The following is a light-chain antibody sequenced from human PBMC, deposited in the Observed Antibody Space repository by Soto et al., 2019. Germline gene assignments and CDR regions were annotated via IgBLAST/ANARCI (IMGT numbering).Light chain of an antibody. CDR3: QQYDSYMYA. Sequence: EIVMSHAPATLSVSAGEMATLSFRASQSVRNNLAWYQQRPGQAPRLLMYGASTRPSGIPARFTGGGSGTDFTLTITSLQSEDFAVYYCQQYDSYMYAFGQGTKVDIK. V-gene: IGKV3-15*01. J-gene: IGKJ2*01. CDR2: GAS. CDR1: QSVRNN.